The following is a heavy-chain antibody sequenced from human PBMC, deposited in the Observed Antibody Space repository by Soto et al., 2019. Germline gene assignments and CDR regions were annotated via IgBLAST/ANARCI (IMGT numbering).Heavy chain of an antibody. CDR1: GGSISSSSYY. CDR2: IYYSGST. J-gene: IGHJ4*02. CDR3: ARGRGVVVPAAIDY. Sequence: PSETLSLTCTVSGGSISSSSYYWGWIRQPPGKGLEWIGSIYYSGSTYYNPSLKSRVTISVDTSKNQFSLKLSSVTAADTAVYYCARGRGVVVPAAIDYWGQGTLVTVSS. V-gene: IGHV4-39*01. D-gene: IGHD2-2*01.